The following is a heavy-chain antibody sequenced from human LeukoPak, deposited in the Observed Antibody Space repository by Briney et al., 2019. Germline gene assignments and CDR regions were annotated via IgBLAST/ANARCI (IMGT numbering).Heavy chain of an antibody. J-gene: IGHJ4*02. V-gene: IGHV3-53*01. CDR2: IHTSGDT. D-gene: IGHD2-2*01. Sequence: GGSLRLSCAASGLTGSHNYVSWVHQAPGKGLEWVSAIHTSGDTCYADSVKGRFTISRDNAKNSLYLQMNSLRAEDTAVYYCARCHASCHLNHELFDYWGQGTLVTVSS. CDR3: ARCHASCHLNHELFDY. CDR1: GLTGSHNY.